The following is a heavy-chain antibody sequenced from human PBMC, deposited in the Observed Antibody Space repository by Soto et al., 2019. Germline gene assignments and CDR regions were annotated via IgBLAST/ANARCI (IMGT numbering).Heavy chain of an antibody. CDR1: GFIFSTYA. J-gene: IGHJ3*02. D-gene: IGHD4-17*01. V-gene: IGHV3-23*01. Sequence: GGSLRLSCAASGFIFSTYAMNWVRQAPGKGLEWVSAISGSGVSTYYAESVRGRFTISRDNSINTLYPQMGSLRTEDTAVYYCAHPRGYGIFDAVDIWGQGTMVTVSS. CDR3: AHPRGYGIFDAVDI. CDR2: ISGSGVST.